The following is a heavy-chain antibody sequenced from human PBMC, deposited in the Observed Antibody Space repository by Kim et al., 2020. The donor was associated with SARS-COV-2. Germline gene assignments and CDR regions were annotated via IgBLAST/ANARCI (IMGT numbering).Heavy chain of an antibody. CDR2: ISWNSGSI. V-gene: IGHV3-9*01. CDR1: GFTFDDYA. Sequence: GGSLRLSCAASGFTFDDYAMHWVRQAPGKGLEWVSGISWNSGSIGYADSVKGRFTISRDNAKNSLYLQMNSLRAEDTALYYCAKSIAARPYGMDVWGQGTTVTVSS. D-gene: IGHD6-6*01. CDR3: AKSIAARPYGMDV. J-gene: IGHJ6*02.